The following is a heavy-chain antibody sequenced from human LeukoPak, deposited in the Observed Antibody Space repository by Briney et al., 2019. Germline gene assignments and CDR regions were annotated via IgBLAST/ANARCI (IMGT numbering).Heavy chain of an antibody. J-gene: IGHJ4*02. CDR1: GYSFTSYW. D-gene: IGHD1-26*01. Sequence: GEPLKISCKGSGYSFTSYWSGWVRQMPGKGLEWMGIIYPGDSDTRYSPSFQDQVTISADKSLSTAYLQWSSLKASDTAMYYCARGSGSYHTAYMNWGQGSPVTVSS. V-gene: IGHV5-51*01. CDR3: ARGSGSYHTAYMN. CDR2: IYPGDSDT.